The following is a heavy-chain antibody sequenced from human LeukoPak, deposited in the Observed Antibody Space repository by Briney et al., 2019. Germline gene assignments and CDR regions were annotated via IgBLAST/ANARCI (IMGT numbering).Heavy chain of an antibody. J-gene: IGHJ4*02. D-gene: IGHD6-13*01. CDR1: GFTFSSYG. CDR3: AKDRSSSWTFDY. V-gene: IGHV3-30*18. CDR2: ISYDGSNK. Sequence: GGSLRLSCAASGFTFSSYGMHWVRQAPGKGLEWVAVISYDGSNKYYADSVKGRFTISRDNSKNTLYLQMNSLRAEDTAVYYCAKDRSSSWTFDYWGQGTPVTVSS.